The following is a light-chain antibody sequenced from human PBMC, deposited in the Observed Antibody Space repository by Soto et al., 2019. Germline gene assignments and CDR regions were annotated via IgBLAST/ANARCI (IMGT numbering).Light chain of an antibody. CDR3: QSYDSSLSRV. J-gene: IGLJ1*01. Sequence: QSVLTQPPSVSGAPGQRVTMSCTGSSSNIGAGYDVHWYQQLPGTAPKLLIYGNSNRPSGVPDRFSGSKSGTSASLAITGLQAEDEADYYCQSYDSSLSRVSGTGTKVTVL. CDR1: SSNIGAGYD. CDR2: GNS. V-gene: IGLV1-40*01.